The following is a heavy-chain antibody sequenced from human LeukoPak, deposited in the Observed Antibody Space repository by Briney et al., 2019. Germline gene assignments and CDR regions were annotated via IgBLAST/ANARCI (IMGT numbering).Heavy chain of an antibody. CDR3: TAGLGRTNDDS. V-gene: IGHV3-30*02. D-gene: IGHD2-8*01. Sequence: GGSLRLSCAASGFTFSSYGMHWVRQAPGKGLEWVAFIRYDGTKKYYADSVKGRFSISRDNSKNTLYLQMNSLKTEDTAIYYCTAGLGRTNDDSWGQGTLVTVSS. J-gene: IGHJ4*02. CDR1: GFTFSSYG. CDR2: IRYDGTKK.